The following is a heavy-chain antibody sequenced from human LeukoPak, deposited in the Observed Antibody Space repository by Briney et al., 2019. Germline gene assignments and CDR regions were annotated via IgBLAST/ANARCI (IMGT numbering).Heavy chain of an antibody. CDR1: GFTFGSYA. CDR3: AKPVVAATLDNWFDP. Sequence: PGGSLRLSCAASGFTFGSYAMSWVRQAPGKGLEWVSAISGSGGSTYYADSVKGRFTISRDNSKNTLYLQMNSLRAEDTAVYYCAKPVVAATLDNWFDPWGQGTLVTVSS. J-gene: IGHJ5*02. CDR2: ISGSGGST. V-gene: IGHV3-23*01. D-gene: IGHD2-15*01.